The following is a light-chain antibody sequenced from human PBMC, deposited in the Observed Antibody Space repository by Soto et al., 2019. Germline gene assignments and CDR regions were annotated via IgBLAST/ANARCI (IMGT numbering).Light chain of an antibody. Sequence: DIQMTQSPSSLSASVGDRVTITCRARQSISSYLNWYQQKPGKAPKLLIYAASSLQSGVPSRFSGSGSGTDFTLTISSLQHEDFATYYCQQSYSTPLTFGGGTKVEIK. CDR2: AAS. J-gene: IGKJ4*01. CDR3: QQSYSTPLT. V-gene: IGKV1-39*01. CDR1: QSISSY.